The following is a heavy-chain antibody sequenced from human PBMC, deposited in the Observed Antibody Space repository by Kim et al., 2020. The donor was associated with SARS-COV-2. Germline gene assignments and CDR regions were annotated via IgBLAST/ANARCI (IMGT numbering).Heavy chain of an antibody. CDR2: ISYDASNK. V-gene: IGHV3-30*04. CDR3: ARDPSLAPASTNWARNIFDP. J-gene: IGHJ5*02. CDR1: GFTFSNYA. D-gene: IGHD7-27*01. Sequence: GGSLRLSCVGSGFTFSNYALHWVCQTPGKGLQWLTLISYDASNKFCADSVEGRFTVSRDNSKNTLYLQMDSLTAEDTGLYYCARDPSLAPASTNWARNIFDPWGQGTLVIVSS.